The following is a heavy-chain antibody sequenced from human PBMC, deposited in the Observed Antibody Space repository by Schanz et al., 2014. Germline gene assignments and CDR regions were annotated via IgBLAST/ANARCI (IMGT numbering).Heavy chain of an antibody. CDR2: IGHSGNT. CDR3: ASVVPRGYYFDY. Sequence: QVQLQESGPGLVKPSQTLSLTCTVSGGSISSGGYYWSWIRQHPGKGLEWIGDIGHSGNTKDNPSLKSRVAMSVETSKNQFSLNLSSVTAADTAVYFCASVVPRGYYFDYWGQGTLVTVSS. V-gene: IGHV4-31*03. CDR1: GGSISSGGYY. J-gene: IGHJ4*02. D-gene: IGHD3-10*01.